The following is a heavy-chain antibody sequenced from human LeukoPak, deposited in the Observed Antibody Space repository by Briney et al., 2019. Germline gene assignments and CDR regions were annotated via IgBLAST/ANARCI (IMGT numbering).Heavy chain of an antibody. V-gene: IGHV3-11*05. D-gene: IGHD3-16*02. CDR1: GFTFSDYD. J-gene: IGHJ3*02. Sequence: ETGGSLTLSCAASGFTFSDYDMSWIRQAPGKGLEWASYISSSSSYTNYADSVKGRFTISRDNAKNSLYLQMNSLRAQDTAVYYCARGRFYDYVWGSYRYSNAFDIWGQRTMVTVSS. CDR3: ARGRFYDYVWGSYRYSNAFDI. CDR2: ISSSSSYT.